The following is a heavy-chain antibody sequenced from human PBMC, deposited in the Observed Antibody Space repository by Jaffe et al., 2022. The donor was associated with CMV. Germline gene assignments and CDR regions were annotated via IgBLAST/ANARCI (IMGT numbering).Heavy chain of an antibody. Sequence: EVQLVESGGGLVQPGGSLRLSCAASGFTFSSYSMNWVRQAPGKGLEWVSYISSSSSTIYYADSVKGRFTISRDNAKNSLYLQMNSLRDEDTAVYYCARALTWVVVTAIYAFDIWGQGTMVTVSS. D-gene: IGHD2-21*02. J-gene: IGHJ3*02. CDR1: GFTFSSYS. CDR2: ISSSSSTI. CDR3: ARALTWVVVTAIYAFDI. V-gene: IGHV3-48*02.